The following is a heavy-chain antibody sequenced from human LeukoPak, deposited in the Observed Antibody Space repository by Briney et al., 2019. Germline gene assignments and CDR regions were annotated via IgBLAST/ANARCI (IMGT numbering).Heavy chain of an antibody. V-gene: IGHV4-39*07. Sequence: SETLSLTCTVSGGSISSSSYYWGWVRQPPGKGLEWSGNIYYRRSPDSPPSLSSLVTISVDTSKNLFSLKLSTVTAADTAVYYCARHRGGYQADIDYWGQGTLVTVSS. CDR1: GGSISSSSYY. J-gene: IGHJ4*02. CDR2: IYYRRSP. D-gene: IGHD5-12*01. CDR3: ARHRGGYQADIDY.